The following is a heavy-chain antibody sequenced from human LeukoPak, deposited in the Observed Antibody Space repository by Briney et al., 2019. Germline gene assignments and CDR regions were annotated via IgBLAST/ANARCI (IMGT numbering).Heavy chain of an antibody. CDR1: GFTFDDYA. CDR2: ISWNSGSI. V-gene: IGHV3-9*01. Sequence: GRSLRLSCAASGFTFDDYAMHWVRQAPGKGLEWVSGISWNSGSIGYADSVKGRFTISRDNAKNTLNLQMNSLRAEDTAVYYCARAENWYGSYYFDYWGQGTLVTVSS. D-gene: IGHD1-1*01. J-gene: IGHJ4*02. CDR3: ARAENWYGSYYFDY.